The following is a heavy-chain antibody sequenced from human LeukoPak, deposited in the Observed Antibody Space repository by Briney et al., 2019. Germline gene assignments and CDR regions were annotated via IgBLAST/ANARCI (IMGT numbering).Heavy chain of an antibody. V-gene: IGHV3-23*01. J-gene: IGHJ4*02. CDR1: GFTFSSYA. CDR2: ISGSGGST. Sequence: GRSLRLSCAASGFTFSSYAMSWVRQAPGKGLEWVSAISGSGGSTYYADSVKGRFTISRDNSKNTLYLQMNSLRAEDTAVYYCAKPHSLWFGELFPFDYWGQGTLVTVSS. D-gene: IGHD3-10*01. CDR3: AKPHSLWFGELFPFDY.